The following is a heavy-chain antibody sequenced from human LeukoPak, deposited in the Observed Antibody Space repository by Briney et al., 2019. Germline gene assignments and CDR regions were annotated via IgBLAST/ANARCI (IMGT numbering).Heavy chain of an antibody. CDR1: GYSFTSYW. V-gene: IGHV5-51*01. Sequence: GESLKISCQGSGYSFTSYWIGWVRQMPGKGLEWMEIIYPGDSDTRYSPSFQGQVTISADKSISTAYLQWSSLKASDTAMYYCARRSVGATHIFDYWGQGTLVTVSS. J-gene: IGHJ4*02. CDR3: ARRSVGATHIFDY. D-gene: IGHD1-26*01. CDR2: IYPGDSDT.